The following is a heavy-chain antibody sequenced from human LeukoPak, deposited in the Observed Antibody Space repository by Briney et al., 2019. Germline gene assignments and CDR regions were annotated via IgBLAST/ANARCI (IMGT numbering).Heavy chain of an antibody. J-gene: IGHJ5*02. CDR1: GGSISSSSYY. CDR2: IYYSGST. Sequence: SETLSLTCTVSGGSISSSSYYWGWIRQPPGTGLEWIGSIYYSGSTYYNPSLKSRVTISVDTSKNQFSLKLSSVTAADTAVYYCASRYSYGSNWFDPWGQGTLVTVSS. D-gene: IGHD5-18*01. CDR3: ASRYSYGSNWFDP. V-gene: IGHV4-39*01.